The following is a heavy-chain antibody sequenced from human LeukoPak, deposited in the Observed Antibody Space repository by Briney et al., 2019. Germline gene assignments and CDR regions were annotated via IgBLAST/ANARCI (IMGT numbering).Heavy chain of an antibody. Sequence: SETLSPTCAVYGGSFSGYYWSWIRQPPGKGLEWIGEINHSGSTNYNPSLKRRVTISVDTSKNQFSLKLSSVTAADTGVYYCATSTRVNFDWLFLGGAAFDIWGQGTMVTVSS. V-gene: IGHV4-34*01. CDR2: INHSGST. CDR1: GGSFSGYY. D-gene: IGHD3-9*01. J-gene: IGHJ3*02. CDR3: ATSTRVNFDWLFLGGAAFDI.